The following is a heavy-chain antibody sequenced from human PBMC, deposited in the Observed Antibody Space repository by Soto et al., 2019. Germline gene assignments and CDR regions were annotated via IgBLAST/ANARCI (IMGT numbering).Heavy chain of an antibody. Sequence: GGSVKVSCKASGYTFTGYYMHWVRQAPGQGLEWMGWINPNSGGTNYAQKFQGRVTMTRDTSISTAYMELSRLRSDDTAVYYCARDSRNHRHPARNRYDPWGQGTLVTVSS. D-gene: IGHD1-1*01. J-gene: IGHJ5*02. V-gene: IGHV1-2*02. CDR3: ARDSRNHRHPARNRYDP. CDR2: INPNSGGT. CDR1: GYTFTGYY.